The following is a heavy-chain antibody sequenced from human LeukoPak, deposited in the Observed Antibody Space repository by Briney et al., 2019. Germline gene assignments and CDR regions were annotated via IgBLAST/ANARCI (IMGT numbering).Heavy chain of an antibody. D-gene: IGHD3-10*01. CDR3: AKVAAYYYRSGSYGY. Sequence: PGGSLRLSCAASGFTFSSYAMSWVRQAPGKGLEWVSVISGSGGSTYYGDSVKGWFTISRDNSKNTLFLQMNSLRAEDTAVYYCAKVAAYYYRSGSYGYWGQGTLVTVSS. CDR2: ISGSGGST. J-gene: IGHJ4*02. CDR1: GFTFSSYA. V-gene: IGHV3-23*01.